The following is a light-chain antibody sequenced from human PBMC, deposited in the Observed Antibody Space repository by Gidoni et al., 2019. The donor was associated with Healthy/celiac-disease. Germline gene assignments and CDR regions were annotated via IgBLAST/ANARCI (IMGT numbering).Light chain of an antibody. Sequence: DIQMTQSPSSLSASVGDRVTITCRASQSISSYVNWYQQKPGKAPNLLNDAASSLQSGLPSRFSGRGGGKDFTLTSSRQQPEDFATYYCQQSYRTPRTFGQGTKVEIK. CDR1: QSISSY. V-gene: IGKV1-39*01. J-gene: IGKJ1*01. CDR3: QQSYRTPRT. CDR2: AAS.